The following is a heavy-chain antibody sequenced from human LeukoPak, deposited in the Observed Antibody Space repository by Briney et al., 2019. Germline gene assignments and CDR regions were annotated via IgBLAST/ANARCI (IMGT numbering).Heavy chain of an antibody. CDR1: GGSLSSYC. V-gene: IGHV4-59*01. D-gene: IGHD3-10*01. CDR3: TRVAFGDHFDI. J-gene: IGHJ3*02. CDR2: LCDSGST. Sequence: SETLSLTCTVSGGSLSSYCWSCVRQSPGKRLEWIGYLCDSGSTSFNPSLKSRVTISLDTSKNQFSLKVTSMTAADTAVYYCTRVAFGDHFDIWGQGTMVTVSS.